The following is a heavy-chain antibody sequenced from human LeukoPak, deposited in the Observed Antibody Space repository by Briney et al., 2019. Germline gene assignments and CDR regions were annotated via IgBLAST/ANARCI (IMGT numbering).Heavy chain of an antibody. CDR1: GGSFSGYY. CDR3: ARGVPPPDIVVVPAALTRFDP. V-gene: IGHV4-34*01. D-gene: IGHD2-2*01. CDR2: INHSGST. J-gene: IGHJ5*02. Sequence: SETLSLTCAVYGGSFSGYYWSWIRQPPGKGLERIGEINHSGSTNYNPSLKSRVTISVDTSKNQFSLKLSSVTAADTAVYYCARGVPPPDIVVVPAALTRFDPWGQGTLVTVSS.